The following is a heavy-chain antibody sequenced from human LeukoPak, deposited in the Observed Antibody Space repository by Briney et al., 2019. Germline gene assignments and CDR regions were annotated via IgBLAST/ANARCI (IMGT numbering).Heavy chain of an antibody. D-gene: IGHD6-6*01. V-gene: IGHV1-69*01. CDR1: GGTFSSYA. CDR2: IIPIFGTA. CDR3: ARLHTIAAHNWFDP. Sequence: SVKVSCKASGGTFSSYAISWVLQAPGQGLEWMGGIIPIFGTANYAQKFQGRVTITADESTSTAYMELSSLRSEDTAVYYCARLHTIAAHNWFDPWGQGTLVTVSS. J-gene: IGHJ5*02.